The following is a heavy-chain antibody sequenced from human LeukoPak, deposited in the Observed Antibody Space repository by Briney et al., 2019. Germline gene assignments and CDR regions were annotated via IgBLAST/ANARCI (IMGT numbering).Heavy chain of an antibody. CDR3: ARGGWVVVTAIRYFDY. J-gene: IGHJ4*02. Sequence: SETLSLTCTVSGGSIGTYYWSWLRQSPGKGLEWIGYIYHSGSTNYNPSLKSRVTISVDTSKNQFSLKLSSVTAADTAVYYCARGGWVVVTAIRYFDYWGQGTLVTVSS. V-gene: IGHV4-59*12. CDR1: GGSIGTYY. D-gene: IGHD2-21*02. CDR2: IYHSGST.